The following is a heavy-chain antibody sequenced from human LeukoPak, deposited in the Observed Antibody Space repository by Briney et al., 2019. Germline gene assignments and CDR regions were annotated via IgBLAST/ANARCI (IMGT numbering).Heavy chain of an antibody. Sequence: GGSLRLSCAASGFTFSSYGMHWVRQAPGKGLEWVAFIRYDGSNKYYADSVKGRFTISRDNSKHTLYLQMNSLRAEDTAVYYCAKGGTPTIALHHYDFWSGYSGNDAFDIWGQGTMVTVSS. J-gene: IGHJ3*02. CDR2: IRYDGSNK. D-gene: IGHD3-3*01. V-gene: IGHV3-30*02. CDR3: AKGGTPTIALHHYDFWSGYSGNDAFDI. CDR1: GFTFSSYG.